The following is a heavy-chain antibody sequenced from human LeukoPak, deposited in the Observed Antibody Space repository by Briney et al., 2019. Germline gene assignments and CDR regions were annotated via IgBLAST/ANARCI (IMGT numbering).Heavy chain of an antibody. V-gene: IGHV3-23*01. J-gene: IGHJ4*02. CDR3: AKGKQLTPNYFDY. Sequence: GGSLRLSCAASGFTFSSYAMSWVRQAPGKGLEWVSAISGSGGSTYYPDSVKGRFTISRDNSKNTLYLQMNSLRAEDTAVYYCAKGKQLTPNYFDYWGQGTLVTVSS. CDR1: GFTFSSYA. D-gene: IGHD6-13*01. CDR2: ISGSGGST.